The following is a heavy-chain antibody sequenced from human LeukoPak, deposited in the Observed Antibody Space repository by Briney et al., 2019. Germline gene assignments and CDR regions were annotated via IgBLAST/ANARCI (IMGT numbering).Heavy chain of an antibody. CDR1: GFTFSSYA. V-gene: IGHV3-23*01. J-gene: IGHJ4*02. CDR3: ARDLGSYYYDSSGYHNY. CDR2: ISGSAGNT. D-gene: IGHD3-22*01. Sequence: GGSLRLSCEASGFTFSSYAMSWVRQAPGKGLQWVSTISGSAGNTYSADSVKGRFTISRDNSKNTLYLQMNSLRAEDTAVYYCARDLGSYYYDSSGYHNYWGQGTLVTVSS.